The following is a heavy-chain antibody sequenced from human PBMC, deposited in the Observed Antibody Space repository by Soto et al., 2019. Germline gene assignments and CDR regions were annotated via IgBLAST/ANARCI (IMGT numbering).Heavy chain of an antibody. CDR1: GGSISSGGYS. D-gene: IGHD4-17*01. CDR2: IYHSGST. CDR3: AREGYGDYVFGPVDP. V-gene: IGHV4-30-2*01. J-gene: IGHJ5*02. Sequence: QLQLQESGSGLVKPSQTLSLTCAVSGGSISSGGYSWSWIRQPPGKGLEWIGYIYHSGSTYYNPSLKSRVTISVDRSKNQFSLKLSSVTAADTAVYYCAREGYGDYVFGPVDPWGQGTLVTVSS.